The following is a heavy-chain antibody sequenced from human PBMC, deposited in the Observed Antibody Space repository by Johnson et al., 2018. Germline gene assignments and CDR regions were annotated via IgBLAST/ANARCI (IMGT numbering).Heavy chain of an antibody. V-gene: IGHV1-69*01. J-gene: IGHJ6*02. CDR2: IIPIFGTA. CDR3: ARALGGSSGRHYYYGMDG. CDR1: GGTFSSYA. D-gene: IGHD6-6*01. Sequence: VQLLESGAEVKKPGSSVKVSCKASGGTFSSYAISWVRQAPGQGLEWMGGIIPIFGTANSAQKFQGRVTITADESTCTAYMDRSGLSTEDTAVSYCARALGGSSGRHYYYGMDGWGQGTTVTVSS.